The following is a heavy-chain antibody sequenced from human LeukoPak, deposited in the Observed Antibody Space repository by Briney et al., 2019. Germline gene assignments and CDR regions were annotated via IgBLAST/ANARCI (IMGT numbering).Heavy chain of an antibody. J-gene: IGHJ4*02. CDR1: GFTFSSTG. CDR2: IRHDGDNK. CDR3: ARTYNPDY. V-gene: IGHV3-30*02. D-gene: IGHD1-14*01. Sequence: GGSLRLSCTASGFTFSSTGMHWVRQAPGKGLEWVSYIRHDGDNKYYGDSVKGRLTVSRDNSKNTLYLQMNSLGVEDTAVYYYARTYNPDYWGQGTLVTVSS.